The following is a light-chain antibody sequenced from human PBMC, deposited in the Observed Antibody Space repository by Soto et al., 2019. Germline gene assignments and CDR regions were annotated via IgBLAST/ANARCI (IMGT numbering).Light chain of an antibody. J-gene: IGLJ3*02. CDR1: SSDVGGYNF. V-gene: IGLV2-14*01. CDR3: SSYINSSTLV. Sequence: QSALTQPASVSGSPGQSITISCTGTSSDVGGYNFVSWYQEHPGKAPKLIIYEVSNRPSGVSNRFSGSKSGNTASLTISGLQAEDEADYYCSSYINSSTLVFGGGTKLTVL. CDR2: EVS.